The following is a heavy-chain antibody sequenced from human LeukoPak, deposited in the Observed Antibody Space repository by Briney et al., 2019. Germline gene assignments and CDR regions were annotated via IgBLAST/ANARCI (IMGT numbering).Heavy chain of an antibody. V-gene: IGHV3-74*01. CDR3: ARGHVAGSDRHWDY. Sequence: GGSLRLSCAASGFTFSSYWMHWVRQAPGTGLVWVSRIYGDGTETSYAESVKGRFTIYRDNADNTLYLQMNSLRAEDTAVYYCARGHVAGSDRHWDYWGQGALVTVST. D-gene: IGHD6-19*01. J-gene: IGHJ4*02. CDR2: IYGDGTET. CDR1: GFTFSSYW.